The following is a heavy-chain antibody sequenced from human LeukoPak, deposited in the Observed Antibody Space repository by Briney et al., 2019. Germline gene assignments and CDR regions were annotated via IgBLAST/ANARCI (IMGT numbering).Heavy chain of an antibody. D-gene: IGHD2/OR15-2a*01. CDR1: AGSFISSSHH. Sequence: SETLSLTCTVSAGSFISSSHHWGWIRQPPGKGLEWIGEINHSGSTNYNPSLKSRVTILVDTSKNQFSLKLSSVTAADTAVYYCARGLTSMPPGGYWGQGTLVTVST. V-gene: IGHV4-39*07. CDR2: INHSGST. J-gene: IGHJ4*02. CDR3: ARGLTSMPPGGY.